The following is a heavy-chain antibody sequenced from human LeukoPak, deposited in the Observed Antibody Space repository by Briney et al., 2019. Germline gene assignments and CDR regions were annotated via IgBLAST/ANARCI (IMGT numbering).Heavy chain of an antibody. J-gene: IGHJ6*03. CDR3: ARLKGYCSSTSCYWYYYYYYMDV. V-gene: IGHV4-34*01. D-gene: IGHD2-2*01. CDR1: GGSFSGYY. Sequence: PSETLSLTCAVYGGSFSGYYWSWIRQPPGKGLEWIGEINHSGSTNYNPSLKSRVTISVDTSKNQFSLKLSSVTAADTAVYYCARLKGYCSSTSCYWYYYYYYMDVWGKGTTVTISS. CDR2: INHSGST.